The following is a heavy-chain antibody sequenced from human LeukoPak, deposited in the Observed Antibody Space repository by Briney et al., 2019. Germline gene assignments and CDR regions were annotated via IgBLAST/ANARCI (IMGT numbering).Heavy chain of an antibody. D-gene: IGHD3/OR15-3a*01. CDR1: GGSMSRYY. CDR3: AGRTDTYPYYFDH. V-gene: IGHV4-59*01. Sequence: SETLSLTCTVSGGSMSRYYWTWIRRPPGKGLESIGYISSSGGTNYNPSLKSRVTISVDTSKNQFSLKLSSVTAADTAVYYCAGRTDTYPYYFDHWGQGTLVTVSS. J-gene: IGHJ4*02. CDR2: ISSSGGT.